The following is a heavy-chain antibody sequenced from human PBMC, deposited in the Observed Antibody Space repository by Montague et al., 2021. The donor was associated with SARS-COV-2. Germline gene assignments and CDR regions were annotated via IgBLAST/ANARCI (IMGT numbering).Heavy chain of an antibody. CDR3: ARDGGLRFSGGAMDV. CDR2: VYSGGTT. Sequence: TLFLTCNVSGGSMISGGYYWSWIRQPPGKGLEWIGYVYSGGTTYYNPSLKSRVTISEDMSKNQFSLRLTSVTAADTAVYYCARDGGLRFSGGAMDVWGQGTTVTVS. V-gene: IGHV4-31*03. D-gene: IGHD3-3*01. CDR1: GGSMISGGYY. J-gene: IGHJ6*02.